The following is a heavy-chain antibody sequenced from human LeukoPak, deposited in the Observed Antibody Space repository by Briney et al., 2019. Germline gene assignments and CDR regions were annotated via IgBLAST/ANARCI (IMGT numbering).Heavy chain of an antibody. CDR1: GYTFISYG. CDR3: ARVAIPYYYGSGDTYYYYYMDV. Sequence: GASVKVSCKASGYTFISYGISWVRQAPGQGLEWMGWISAYNGNTNYAQKLQGRVTMTTDTSTSTAYMELRSLRSDDTAVYYCARVAIPYYYGSGDTYYYYYMDVWGKGTTVTVSS. J-gene: IGHJ6*03. D-gene: IGHD3-10*01. V-gene: IGHV1-18*01. CDR2: ISAYNGNT.